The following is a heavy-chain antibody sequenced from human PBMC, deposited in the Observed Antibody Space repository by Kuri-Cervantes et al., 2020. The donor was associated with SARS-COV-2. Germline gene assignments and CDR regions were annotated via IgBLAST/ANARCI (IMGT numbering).Heavy chain of an antibody. CDR2: ISWNSGSI. V-gene: IGHV3-9*01. J-gene: IGHJ4*02. Sequence: LKILCAASGFTFDDYAMHWVRQAPGKGLEWVSGISWNSGSIGYADSVKGRFTISRDNAKNSLYLQMNSLRAEDTAVYYCARDLGYCSGGSCWTGDYWGQGTLVSVSS. D-gene: IGHD2-15*01. CDR3: ARDLGYCSGGSCWTGDY. CDR1: GFTFDDYA.